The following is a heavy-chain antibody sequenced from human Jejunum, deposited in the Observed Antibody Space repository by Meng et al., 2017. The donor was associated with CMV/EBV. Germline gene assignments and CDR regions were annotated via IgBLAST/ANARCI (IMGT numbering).Heavy chain of an antibody. CDR1: GYTCTNYG. CDR2: ISAYNGNT. J-gene: IGHJ4*02. Sequence: ASGYTCTNYGTSWVRQAPGQGLEWMGWISAYNGNTNYAQKLQGRVTMTTGTSTSTAYMELRSLRSDDTGVYYCARIGYSFGEINDYWGQGTLVTVSS. CDR3: ARIGYSFGEINDY. D-gene: IGHD5-12*01. V-gene: IGHV1-18*01.